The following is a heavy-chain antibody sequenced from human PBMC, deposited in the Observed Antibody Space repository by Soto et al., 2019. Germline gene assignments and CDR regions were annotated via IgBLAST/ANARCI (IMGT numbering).Heavy chain of an antibody. CDR3: AREMRHLPGLDY. CDR1: GWSFSGYY. V-gene: IGHV4-34*01. J-gene: IGHJ4*02. Sequence: SETLSHTCAVYGWSFSGYYWSWFSQPQGKGLEWIGEINHSGSTNYNPSLKSRVTISVDTSKNQFSLKLSSVTAAETAVYYCAREMRHLPGLDYWGQGTLVTVS. CDR2: INHSGST.